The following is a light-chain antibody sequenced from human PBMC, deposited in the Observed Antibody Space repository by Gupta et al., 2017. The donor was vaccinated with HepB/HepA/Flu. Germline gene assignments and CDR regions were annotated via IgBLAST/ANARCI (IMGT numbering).Light chain of an antibody. Sequence: DIQMTQSPSSLSASVGDRVTITCRTSQNIDRYLNWYQQNPGKAPKLLIHAASNLQSGVPSRFSGSGSGTDFTLTITSLQPEDFATYYCQQTYSTSCSFGQGTKLEI. V-gene: IGKV1-39*01. J-gene: IGKJ2*04. CDR2: AAS. CDR1: QNIDRY. CDR3: QQTYSTSCS.